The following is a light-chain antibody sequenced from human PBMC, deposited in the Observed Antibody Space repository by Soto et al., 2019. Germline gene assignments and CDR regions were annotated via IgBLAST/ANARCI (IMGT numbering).Light chain of an antibody. Sequence: DIQMTQSPSSLSASVGERVTITCRASQDISNYLNWYQQRPGKAPKLLIYDASNLERGVPSRFSGTRSGTHFTFAITSLQPEDVATYYCQQSDSLPITFGQGTRLEI. J-gene: IGKJ5*01. CDR3: QQSDSLPIT. V-gene: IGKV1-33*01. CDR1: QDISNY. CDR2: DAS.